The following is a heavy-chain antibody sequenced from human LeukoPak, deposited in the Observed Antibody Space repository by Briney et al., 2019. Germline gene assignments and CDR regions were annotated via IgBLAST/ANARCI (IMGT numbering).Heavy chain of an antibody. CDR3: ARGINVGATSY. CDR2: VQYSGNT. CDR1: GGSISTYY. V-gene: IGHV4-59*01. J-gene: IGHJ4*02. Sequence: SETLSLTCTVSGGSISTYYWSWVRQSPGKGLEWIGCVQYSGNTKYNPLFKSRVTISVDTSKNQFSLRLSSVATADTAMYFCARGINVGATSYWGQGTLVTVSA. D-gene: IGHD1-26*01.